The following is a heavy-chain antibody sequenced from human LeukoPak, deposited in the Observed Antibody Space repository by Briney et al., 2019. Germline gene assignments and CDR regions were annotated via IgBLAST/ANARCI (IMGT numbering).Heavy chain of an antibody. CDR3: ARTPPGPDYRC. Sequence: SETLSLTCTVSGGSIRTSNYYWGWIRQPPGKGLELIGNIFHGGSTYYTPSLRSRVTMSVDTSKNQFSLKLNSVTAADTAVYYCARTPPGPDYRCWGQGILVTVSS. J-gene: IGHJ4*02. CDR1: GGSIRTSNYY. D-gene: IGHD1-14*01. V-gene: IGHV4-39*07. CDR2: IFHGGST.